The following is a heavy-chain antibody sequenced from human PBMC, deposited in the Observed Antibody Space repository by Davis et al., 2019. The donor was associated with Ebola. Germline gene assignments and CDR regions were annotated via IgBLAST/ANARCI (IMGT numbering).Heavy chain of an antibody. Sequence: GGSLRLSCAASGFTFSNAWLNWVRQAPGKGLEWVANIKEDGSQIFYVDSVEGRFTISRDNAKNSLYLQLNSLGVEETGVYFCARMAGPRITPTVVAPLYFDYWGQGSLVTVSS. CDR1: GFTFSNAW. J-gene: IGHJ4*02. CDR3: ARMAGPRITPTVVAPLYFDY. D-gene: IGHD2-15*01. CDR2: IKEDGSQI. V-gene: IGHV3-7*01.